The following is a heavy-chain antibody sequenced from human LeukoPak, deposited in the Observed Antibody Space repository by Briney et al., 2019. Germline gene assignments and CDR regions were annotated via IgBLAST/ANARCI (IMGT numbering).Heavy chain of an antibody. D-gene: IGHD1-26*01. V-gene: IGHV4-59*11. Sequence: PSETLSLTCTVSGGSISYHSWSWIRQTPVKGLEWIANIYDNGNTDYSPSLQSRVTISTDTSETQFSPRLKSVSAADTAVYYCARLGSAATGAPPYYYYYVDVWGKGTTVTVSS. J-gene: IGHJ6*03. CDR2: IYDNGNT. CDR1: GGSISYHS. CDR3: ARLGSAATGAPPYYYYYVDV.